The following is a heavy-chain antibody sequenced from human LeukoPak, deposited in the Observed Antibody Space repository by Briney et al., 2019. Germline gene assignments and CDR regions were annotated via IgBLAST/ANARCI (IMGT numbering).Heavy chain of an antibody. Sequence: GASVKVSCKVSGYTLTELSMHWVRQAPGKGLEWMGGFDPEDGETIYAQKFQGRVTMTEDTSTDTAYMELSSLRSEDTAAYYCATSDTAMVTDAFDIWGQGTMVTVSS. CDR3: ATSDTAMVTDAFDI. D-gene: IGHD5-18*01. V-gene: IGHV1-24*01. CDR2: FDPEDGET. CDR1: GYTLTELS. J-gene: IGHJ3*02.